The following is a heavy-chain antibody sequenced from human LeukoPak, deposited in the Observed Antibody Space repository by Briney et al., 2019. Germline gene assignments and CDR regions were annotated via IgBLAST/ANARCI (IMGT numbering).Heavy chain of an antibody. Sequence: GGSLRLSCAASGFTFSNYGMSWVRRAPGKGLEWVSSISGSGDSTYYADSVKGRFTISRDNSKNTLYLQMNSLRAEDTAVYYCAKGADYDYVWGSYLPEYYYYMDVWGKGTTVTISS. J-gene: IGHJ6*03. V-gene: IGHV3-23*01. CDR3: AKGADYDYVWGSYLPEYYYYMDV. CDR1: GFTFSNYG. D-gene: IGHD3-16*02. CDR2: ISGSGDST.